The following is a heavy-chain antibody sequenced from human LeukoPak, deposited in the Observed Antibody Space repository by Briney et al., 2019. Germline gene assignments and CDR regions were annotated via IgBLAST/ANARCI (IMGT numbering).Heavy chain of an antibody. J-gene: IGHJ5*02. CDR3: AKDTGWFDP. V-gene: IGHV3-33*06. CDR2: IWYDGSNK. CDR1: GFTFSSYG. Sequence: GGPLRLSCAPSGFTFSSYGMHWVRQAPAKGLGWVAVIWYDGSNKYYADSVKGRFTISRDNSKSTLYLQMNSLRAEDTAVYYCAKDTGWFDPWGQGTLVTVSS. D-gene: IGHD2-8*02.